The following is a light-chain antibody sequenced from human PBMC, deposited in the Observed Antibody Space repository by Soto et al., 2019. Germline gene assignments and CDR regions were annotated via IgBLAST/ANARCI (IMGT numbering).Light chain of an antibody. CDR2: AAS. J-gene: IGKJ5*01. Sequence: DIQMTQSPSTLSASVGDRVTITFRASQSISSWLAWYQQKPGEAPKLLIYAASRLQSGVPSRFSGSGSGTDFTLTISNLQPEDFATYYCQQSYGTPITFGQGTRLEIK. CDR3: QQSYGTPIT. V-gene: IGKV1-39*01. CDR1: QSISSW.